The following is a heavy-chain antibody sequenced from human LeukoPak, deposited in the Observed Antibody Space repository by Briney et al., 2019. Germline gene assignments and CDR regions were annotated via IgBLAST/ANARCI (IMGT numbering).Heavy chain of an antibody. V-gene: IGHV4-4*02. CDR2: IYHSGST. Sequence: SGTLSLTCAVSGGSISSSNWWSWVRQPPGKGLEWIGEIYHSGSTNYNPSLKSRVTISVEKSKNQFSLKLSSVTAADTAVYYCARRRDYGDYVSFDYWGQGTLVTVSS. CDR3: ARRRDYGDYVSFDY. CDR1: GGSISSSNW. J-gene: IGHJ4*02. D-gene: IGHD4-17*01.